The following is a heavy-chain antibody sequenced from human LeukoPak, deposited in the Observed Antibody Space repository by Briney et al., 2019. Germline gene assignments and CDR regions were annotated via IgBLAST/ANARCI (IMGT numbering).Heavy chain of an antibody. D-gene: IGHD5-24*01. CDR2: ISSSSSTI. CDR3: AKGDGYNPRYY. CDR1: GFTFSSYS. Sequence: PGGSLRLSCAASGFTFSSYSMNWVRQAPGKGLEWVSYISSSSSTIYYADSVKGRFTISRDNAKNSLYLQMHSLRAEDTAVYYCAKGDGYNPRYYWGQGTLVTVSS. J-gene: IGHJ4*02. V-gene: IGHV3-48*01.